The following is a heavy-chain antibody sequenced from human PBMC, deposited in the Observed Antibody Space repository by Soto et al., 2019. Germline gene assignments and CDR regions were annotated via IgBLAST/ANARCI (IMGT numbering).Heavy chain of an antibody. J-gene: IGHJ5*02. D-gene: IGHD3-3*01. Sequence: KTSETLSLTCTVSGGSVSSGSYYWSWIRQPPGKGLEWIGYIYYSGSTNYDPSLKSRVTISVDTSKNQFSLKLSSVTAADTAVYYCARGRRFLEWLFMNWFDPWGQGTLVTVSS. CDR3: ARGRRFLEWLFMNWFDP. CDR2: IYYSGST. CDR1: GGSVSSGSYY. V-gene: IGHV4-61*01.